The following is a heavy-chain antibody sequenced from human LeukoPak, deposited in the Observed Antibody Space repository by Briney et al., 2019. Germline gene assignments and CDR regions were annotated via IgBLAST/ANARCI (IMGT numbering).Heavy chain of an antibody. CDR3: ARALPSYCSSTSCYEYYFDY. Sequence: GGSLRLSCAASGFTFSSYWMSWVRQAPGKGLEWVANIKQYGSEKYYVDSVKGRFTISRDNAKNSLYLQMNSLRAEDTAVYYCARALPSYCSSTSCYEYYFDYWGQGTLVTVSS. J-gene: IGHJ4*02. V-gene: IGHV3-7*03. CDR2: IKQYGSEK. CDR1: GFTFSSYW. D-gene: IGHD2-2*01.